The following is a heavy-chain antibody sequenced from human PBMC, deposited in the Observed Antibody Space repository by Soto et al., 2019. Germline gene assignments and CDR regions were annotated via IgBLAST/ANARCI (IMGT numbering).Heavy chain of an antibody. D-gene: IGHD5-12*01. CDR3: ARIRGYSGYERWVFDY. Sequence: PSETLSLTCTVSGGSICSSGYYWGWIRQPPEKGMEWIGSIYYSGSTYYNPSLKSRVTISVDTSKNQFSLKLSSVTAADTALYYCARIRGYSGYERWVFDYWGQGTLLTVSS. J-gene: IGHJ4*02. CDR1: GGSICSSGYY. V-gene: IGHV4-39*01. CDR2: IYYSGST.